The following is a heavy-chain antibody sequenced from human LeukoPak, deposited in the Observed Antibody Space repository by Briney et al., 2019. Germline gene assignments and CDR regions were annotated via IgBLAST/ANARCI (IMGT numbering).Heavy chain of an antibody. CDR1: GGSISSYY. CDR3: ARHSELSSYSWFDP. Sequence: SETLSLTCTVSGGSISSYYWSWIRQPPGKGLEWIGYIYYIGTTNSNPSLKSRVTISIDTSKNQFSLKLSSVTAADTAVYYCARHSELSSYSWFDPWGQGTLVTVSS. V-gene: IGHV4-59*08. D-gene: IGHD3-10*01. J-gene: IGHJ5*02. CDR2: IYYIGTT.